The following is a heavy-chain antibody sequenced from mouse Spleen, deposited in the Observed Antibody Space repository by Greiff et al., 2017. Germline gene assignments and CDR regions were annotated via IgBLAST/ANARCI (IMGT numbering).Heavy chain of an antibody. CDR2: INPNNGGT. D-gene: IGHD1-1*01. CDR3: ARERGIYYGSTILDY. CDR1: GYTFTDYY. J-gene: IGHJ2*01. Sequence: EVQLQQSGPELVKPGASVKISCKASGYTFTDYYMNWVKQSHGKSLEWIGDINPNNGGTSYNQKFKGKATLTVDKSSSTAYMELRSLTSEDSAVYYCARERGIYYGSTILDYWGQGTTLTVSS. V-gene: IGHV1-26*01.